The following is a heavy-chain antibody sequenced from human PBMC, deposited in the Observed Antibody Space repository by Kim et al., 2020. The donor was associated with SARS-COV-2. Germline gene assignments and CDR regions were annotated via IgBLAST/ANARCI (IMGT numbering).Heavy chain of an antibody. CDR3: ARQDNTNWSPFDY. Sequence: YSPYIQGLVTIAADKSITTAYLQWNSLKASDTAIYYCARQDNTNWSPFDYWGQGTLVTVSS. V-gene: IGHV5-51*01. D-gene: IGHD1-1*01. J-gene: IGHJ4*02.